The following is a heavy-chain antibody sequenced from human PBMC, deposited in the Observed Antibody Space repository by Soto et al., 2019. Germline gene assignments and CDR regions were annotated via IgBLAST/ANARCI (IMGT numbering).Heavy chain of an antibody. CDR1: GFTFNNYA. Sequence: EVQLLESGGGLVQPGGSLTLSCAASGFTFNNYAMSWVRQAPGKGLEWVSGIRAGGSRTFYADSVKGRFTVSRDFSKNTLSLQMDRLRAEATAVYFCGKDPNGDYVGDFEFWGPGTMVTVSS. CDR2: IRAGGSRT. J-gene: IGHJ3*01. V-gene: IGHV3-23*01. CDR3: GKDPNGDYVGDFEF. D-gene: IGHD4-17*01.